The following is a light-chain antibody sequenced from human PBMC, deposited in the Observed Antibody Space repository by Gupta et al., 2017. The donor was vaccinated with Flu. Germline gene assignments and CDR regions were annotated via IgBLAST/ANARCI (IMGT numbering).Light chain of an antibody. Sequence: SLAITCLQHQTEKGPGYVMKLISFGIHSKGYGIPDRFSGSSSGAARYLTISRLQAEDEADYYCQSCCSGIRVIFGGGTKLTVL. CDR1: SLA. CDR3: QSCCSGIRVI. V-gene: IGLV4-69*02. J-gene: IGLJ2*01. CDR2: LISFGIH.